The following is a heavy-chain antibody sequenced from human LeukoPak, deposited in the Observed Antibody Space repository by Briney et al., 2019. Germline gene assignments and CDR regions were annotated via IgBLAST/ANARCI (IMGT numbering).Heavy chain of an antibody. CDR2: IYSGGST. V-gene: IGHV3-53*01. CDR1: AFTVSSNY. Sequence: GGSLRLSCAASAFTVSSNYMSWVRQAPGKGLEWVSVIYSGGSTYYADSVKGRFTISRDNSKNTLYLQMNSLRAEDTAVYYCAKVRSLNLNDAFDIWGQGTMVTVSS. D-gene: IGHD3-16*01. J-gene: IGHJ3*02. CDR3: AKVRSLNLNDAFDI.